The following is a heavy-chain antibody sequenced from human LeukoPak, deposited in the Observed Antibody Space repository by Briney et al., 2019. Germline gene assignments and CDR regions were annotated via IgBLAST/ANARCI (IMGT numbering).Heavy chain of an antibody. V-gene: IGHV3-33*06. CDR2: IWYDGSNK. CDR3: AKGRSVFGSGYLCYFDY. J-gene: IGHJ4*02. D-gene: IGHD3-22*01. Sequence: PGRSLRLSCAASGFTFSSYGVHWVRQAPGKGLEWVAVIWYDGSNKYYADSVKGRFTISRDNSKNTLYLQMNSLRAEDTAVYYCAKGRSVFGSGYLCYFDYWGQGTLVTVSS. CDR1: GFTFSSYG.